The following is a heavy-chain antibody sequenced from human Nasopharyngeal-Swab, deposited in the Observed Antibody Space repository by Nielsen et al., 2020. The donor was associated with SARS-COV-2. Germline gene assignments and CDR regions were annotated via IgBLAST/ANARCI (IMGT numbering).Heavy chain of an antibody. V-gene: IGHV4-34*01. Sequence: PGKGLEWIGEINHGGSTNYNPSLKSRVTISVDTSKNQFSLKLSSVTAADTAVYYCARGQGPRHYYDSSGYYYDVLGRGYYFDYWGQGTLVTVSS. CDR3: ARGQGPRHYYDSSGYYYDVLGRGYYFDY. CDR2: INHGGST. D-gene: IGHD3-22*01. J-gene: IGHJ4*02.